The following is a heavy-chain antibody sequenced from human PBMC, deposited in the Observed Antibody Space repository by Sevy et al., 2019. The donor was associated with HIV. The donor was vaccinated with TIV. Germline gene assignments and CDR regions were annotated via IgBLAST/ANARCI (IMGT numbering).Heavy chain of an antibody. CDR2: IYSGGST. V-gene: IGHV3-53*01. CDR1: GFTVSSNY. CDR3: ARDFREYSSGSFHFDY. J-gene: IGHJ4*02. Sequence: GGSLRLSCAASGFTVSSNYMSWVRQAPGKGLEWVSVIYSGGSTYYSDSVKGRFTISRDNSKNTLYLQMNSLRAEDTAVYYCARDFREYSSGSFHFDYWGQGTLVTVSS. D-gene: IGHD6-25*01.